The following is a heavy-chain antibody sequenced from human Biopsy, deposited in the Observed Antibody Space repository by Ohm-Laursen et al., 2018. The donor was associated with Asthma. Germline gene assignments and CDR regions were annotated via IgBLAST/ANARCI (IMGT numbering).Heavy chain of an antibody. D-gene: IGHD3-9*01. CDR2: VNTGNGDT. CDR3: ARTYYDFLTGQVKDVFGV. Sequence: SVKVSCKASGYNLISFAIHWVRQAPGQRLEWMGWVNTGNGDTKYSQKFQGRVTITRDTSASTAYMELRSLRSEDTATYYCARTYYDFLTGQVKDVFGVWGQGTMVTVSS. V-gene: IGHV1-3*04. CDR1: GYNLISFA. J-gene: IGHJ3*01.